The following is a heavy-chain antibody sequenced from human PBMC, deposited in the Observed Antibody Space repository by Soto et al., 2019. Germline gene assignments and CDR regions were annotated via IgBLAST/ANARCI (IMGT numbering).Heavy chain of an antibody. Sequence: EVQLVESGGGLVKPGGSLRLSCAASGFTFSSYSMNWVRQAPGKGLEWVSSISSSSSYIYYADSVKGRFTISRDNAKNSLCLQMNSLRAEDTAVYYCARDLYSSSWYGDYYYGMDVWGQGTTVTVSS. CDR3: ARDLYSSSWYGDYYYGMDV. D-gene: IGHD6-13*01. V-gene: IGHV3-21*01. CDR1: GFTFSSYS. J-gene: IGHJ6*02. CDR2: ISSSSSYI.